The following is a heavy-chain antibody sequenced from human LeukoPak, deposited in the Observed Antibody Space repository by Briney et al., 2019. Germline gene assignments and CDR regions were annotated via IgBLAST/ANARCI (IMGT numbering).Heavy chain of an antibody. CDR1: GFTFSSYW. Sequence: GGSLRLSCAASGFTFSSYWMSWVCQAPGKGLEWVANIKQDGSEKYYVDSVKGRFTISRDNAKNSLYLQMNSLRAEDTAVYYCARGPRSVVPAAIRYWGQGTLVTVSS. CDR3: ARGPRSVVPAAIRY. J-gene: IGHJ4*02. D-gene: IGHD2-2*02. V-gene: IGHV3-7*01. CDR2: IKQDGSEK.